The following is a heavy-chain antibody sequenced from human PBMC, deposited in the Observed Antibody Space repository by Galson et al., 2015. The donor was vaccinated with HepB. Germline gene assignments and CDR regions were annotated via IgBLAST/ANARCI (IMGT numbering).Heavy chain of an antibody. CDR1: GYTFTSYY. Sequence: SVKVSCKASGYTFTSYYMHWVRQAPGQGLEWMGIINPSGGSTSYAQKFQGRVTMTRDTSTSTVCMELSSLRSEDTAVYYCATTPSGGWLQSYYFDYWGQGTLVTVSS. D-gene: IGHD5-24*01. V-gene: IGHV1-46*03. CDR3: ATTPSGGWLQSYYFDY. J-gene: IGHJ4*02. CDR2: INPSGGST.